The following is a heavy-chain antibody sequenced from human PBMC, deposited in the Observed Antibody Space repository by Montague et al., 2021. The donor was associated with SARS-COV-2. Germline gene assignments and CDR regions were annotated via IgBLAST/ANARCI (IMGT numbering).Heavy chain of an antibody. D-gene: IGHD1-26*01. Sequence: SETLSLTCTVSGGSINGYYWTWIRQPSGKGLEWIGYIYYTGTTSYNPSLKSRVSISQDKSKRQFSLDLTSVTAADTAMYFCARVVAVGAFDYWGQGSLVTVSS. CDR1: GGSINGYY. J-gene: IGHJ4*02. V-gene: IGHV4-59*01. CDR3: ARVVAVGAFDY. CDR2: IYYTGTT.